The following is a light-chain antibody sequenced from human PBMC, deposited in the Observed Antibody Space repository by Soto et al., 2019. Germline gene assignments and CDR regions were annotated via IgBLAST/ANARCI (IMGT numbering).Light chain of an antibody. J-gene: IGKJ4*01. V-gene: IGKV3-20*01. CDR1: QSVSSSY. CDR3: QQYGRSTRN. Sequence: EIVLTQTPGTLSLSPGERATLSCRASQSVSSSYLAWFQKKPGQDPRLLIYGATSRATGIPDRFSGSGSETAFTTTISSLEPEDSVVDYCQQYGRSTRNFDGGTKVEIK. CDR2: GAT.